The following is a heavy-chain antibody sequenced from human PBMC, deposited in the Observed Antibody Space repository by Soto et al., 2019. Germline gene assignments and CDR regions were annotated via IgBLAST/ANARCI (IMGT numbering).Heavy chain of an antibody. V-gene: IGHV1-69*06. CDR2: IIPIFGTA. D-gene: IGHD3-22*01. J-gene: IGHJ5*02. Sequence: GASVKVSCKASGGTFSSYAISWVRQAPGQGLEWMGGIIPIFGTANYAQKFQGRVTITADKSTSTAYMELSSLRSEDTAVYYCASYYYDSSGYYPVLAPWRQGTLVTVSS. CDR1: GGTFSSYA. CDR3: ASYYYDSSGYYPVLAP.